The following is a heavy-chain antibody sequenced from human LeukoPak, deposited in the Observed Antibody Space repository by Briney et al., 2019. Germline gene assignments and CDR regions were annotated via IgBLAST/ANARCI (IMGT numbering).Heavy chain of an antibody. CDR1: GFTFDDYA. J-gene: IGHJ4*02. CDR3: ASGDGEIAAPPGY. Sequence: GGSLRLSCAASGFTFDDYAMHWVRQAPGKGLEWVSGISWNSGSIGYADSVKGRFTISRDNAKNSLYLQMNSLRAEDTALYYCASGDGEIAAPPGYWGQGTLVTVSS. CDR2: ISWNSGSI. V-gene: IGHV3-9*01. D-gene: IGHD6-6*01.